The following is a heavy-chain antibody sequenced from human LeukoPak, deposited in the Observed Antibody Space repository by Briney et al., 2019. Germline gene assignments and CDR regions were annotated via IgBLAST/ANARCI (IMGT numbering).Heavy chain of an antibody. D-gene: IGHD1-26*01. V-gene: IGHV1-69*05. Sequence: SVKVSCKASGGTFSSYAISWVRQAPGQGLEWMGGIIPIFGTANYAQKFQGRVTITTDESTSTAYMELSSLRSEDTAVYYCARDWDGIAGDAFDIWGQGTMVTVSS. CDR1: GGTFSSYA. CDR3: ARDWDGIAGDAFDI. J-gene: IGHJ3*02. CDR2: IIPIFGTA.